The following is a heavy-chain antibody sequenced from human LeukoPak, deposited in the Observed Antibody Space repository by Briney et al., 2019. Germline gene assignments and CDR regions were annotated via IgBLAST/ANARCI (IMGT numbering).Heavy chain of an antibody. V-gene: IGHV6-1*01. CDR1: GDSVSGSPAV. J-gene: IGHJ4*02. CDR2: AYYRSKWYI. Sequence: SHTLSLTCAISGDSVSGSPAVWNWIRQSPSRGLEWLGRAYYRSKWYIDYAVSVKGRITITPDTSKNQFSLQLNSVTPEDTAVYYCARGAVRGGTNFDYWGQGTLVTVSS. D-gene: IGHD3-10*01. CDR3: ARGAVRGGTNFDY.